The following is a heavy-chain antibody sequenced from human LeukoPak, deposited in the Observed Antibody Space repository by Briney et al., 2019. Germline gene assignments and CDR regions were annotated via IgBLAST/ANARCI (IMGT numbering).Heavy chain of an antibody. V-gene: IGHV1-2*02. Sequence: ASVKVSCKASGYTFTGYYMHWVRQAPGQGLEWMGWINPNSGGTNYAQKFQGRVTMTRDTSISTAYMELSRLRSDDTAVYYCARAGTMAYYDFWSGYYQSWFDPWGQGTLVTVSS. CDR1: GYTFTGYY. CDR2: INPNSGGT. D-gene: IGHD3-3*01. J-gene: IGHJ5*02. CDR3: ARAGTMAYYDFWSGYYQSWFDP.